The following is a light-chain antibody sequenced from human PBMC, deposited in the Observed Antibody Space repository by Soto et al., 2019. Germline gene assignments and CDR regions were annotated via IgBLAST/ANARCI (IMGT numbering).Light chain of an antibody. V-gene: IGKV3-15*01. CDR1: ESVGSN. Sequence: EVVMTQSLATLSLSPGEGATLSCRASESVGSNLAWYQQKPGQAPRLLIYGASTRATGVPARFSGSGSGTEYTLTISSLQSEDFAIYYCQQYNNWPPLTFGGGTKVEIK. CDR3: QQYNNWPPLT. J-gene: IGKJ4*01. CDR2: GAS.